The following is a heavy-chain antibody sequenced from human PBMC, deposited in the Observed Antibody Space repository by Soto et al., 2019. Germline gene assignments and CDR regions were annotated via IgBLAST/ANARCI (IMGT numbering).Heavy chain of an antibody. Sequence: ASVTVSCKASGYTFTSYYMHWVRQAPRQGLEWMGIINPSGGDTTYAQKFQGRVTMTRDTSTSTIYMELSSLKSDGTAVYYCVIQRSGVVYWGQGTLVTVSS. CDR1: GYTFTSYY. J-gene: IGHJ4*02. CDR3: VIQRSGVVY. D-gene: IGHD2-15*01. CDR2: INPSGGDT. V-gene: IGHV1-46*01.